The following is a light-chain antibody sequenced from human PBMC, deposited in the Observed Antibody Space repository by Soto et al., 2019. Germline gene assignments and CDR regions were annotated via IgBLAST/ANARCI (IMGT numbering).Light chain of an antibody. Sequence: QSVLTQPASGSESPGQSITISCTGTSSDVGGYVSWYQQYPGKAPKVMIYDVSNRPSGVSNRFSGSKSGNTASLTISGLQAEDEADYYCSSYTSSSTYVFGSGTKVTVL. CDR2: DVS. V-gene: IGLV2-14*01. CDR3: SSYTSSSTYV. CDR1: SSDVGGY. J-gene: IGLJ1*01.